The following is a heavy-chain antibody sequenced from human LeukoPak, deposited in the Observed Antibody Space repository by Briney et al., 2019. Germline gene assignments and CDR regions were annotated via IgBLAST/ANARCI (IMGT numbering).Heavy chain of an antibody. D-gene: IGHD3-3*01. V-gene: IGHV4-59*12. J-gene: IGHJ4*02. CDR2: IYYSGST. CDR3: ARGHDFWSGYSLDY. Sequence: SETLSLTCAVYGGSFSGYYWSWIRQPPGKGLEWIGYIYYSGSTNYNPSLKSRVTISVDTSRNQFSLKLSSVTAADTAVYYCARGHDFWSGYSLDYWGQGTLVTVSS. CDR1: GGSFSGYY.